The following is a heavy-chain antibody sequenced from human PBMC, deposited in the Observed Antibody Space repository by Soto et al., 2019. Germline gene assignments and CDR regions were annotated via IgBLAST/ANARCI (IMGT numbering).Heavy chain of an antibody. CDR2: INHSGNT. D-gene: IGHD2-8*01. CDR1: GGSFSGYY. CDR3: ARATRYCTNGVCSTFEY. V-gene: IGHV4-34*01. Sequence: SETLSLTCAVYGGSFSGYYWSWIRQPPGKGLEWIGEINHSGNTNYNPSLKSRVTISIDTSKNQFSLKLSSVTAADTAVYYCARATRYCTNGVCSTFEYWGQGTLVTVSS. J-gene: IGHJ4*01.